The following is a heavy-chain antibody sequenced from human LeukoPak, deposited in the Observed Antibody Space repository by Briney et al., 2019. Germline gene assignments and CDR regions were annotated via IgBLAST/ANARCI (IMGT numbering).Heavy chain of an antibody. Sequence: KTSETLSLTCAVYGGSFSGYYWSWIRQPPGKGLEWIGEINHSGSTNYNPSLKSRVTISVDTSKNQFSLKLSSVTAADTAVYYCARLTTYYYDSSGYRYRYYYYYYMDVWGKGTTVTISS. J-gene: IGHJ6*03. D-gene: IGHD3-22*01. CDR3: ARLTTYYYDSSGYRYRYYYYYYMDV. V-gene: IGHV4-34*01. CDR2: INHSGST. CDR1: GGSFSGYY.